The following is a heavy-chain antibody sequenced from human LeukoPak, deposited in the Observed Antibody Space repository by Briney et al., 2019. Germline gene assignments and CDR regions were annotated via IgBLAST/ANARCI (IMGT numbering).Heavy chain of an antibody. CDR1: GGSFSGYY. J-gene: IGHJ6*02. CDR2: INHSGST. D-gene: IGHD2-2*01. Sequence: SETLSLTCAVYGGSFSGYYWSWIRQPPGKGLEWIGEINHSGSTNYNPSLKSRVTISVDTSKNQFSLKLSSVTAADTAVYYCARGRYIAVVPAAYYYYGMDVWGQGTTVTVSS. CDR3: ARGRYIAVVPAAYYYYGMDV. V-gene: IGHV4-34*01.